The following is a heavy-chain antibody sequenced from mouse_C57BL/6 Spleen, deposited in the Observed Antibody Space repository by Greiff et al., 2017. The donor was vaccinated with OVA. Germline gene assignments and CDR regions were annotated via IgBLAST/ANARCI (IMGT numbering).Heavy chain of an antibody. Sequence: EVQLQESGGGLVKPGGSLKLSRAVSGLTFSRYTMSWVGQTPETRLEWVATIRGGGGNNYYPDSVKGRFPISRDNAKNTLYRQMSCLRSEDTALYYCARHNDGYYDAIDYWGQGTSVTVSS. CDR3: ARHNDGYYDAIDY. J-gene: IGHJ4*01. CDR1: GLTFSRYT. V-gene: IGHV5-9*01. D-gene: IGHD2-3*01. CDR2: IRGGGGNN.